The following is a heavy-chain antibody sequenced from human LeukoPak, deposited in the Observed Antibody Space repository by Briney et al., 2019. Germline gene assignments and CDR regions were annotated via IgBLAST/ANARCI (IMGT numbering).Heavy chain of an antibody. Sequence: PGGSLRLSCAASGFTFSSYGMHWVRQAPGKGLEWVAVIWYDGSNKYYADSVKGRFTISRDNSKNTLYLQMNSLRAEDTAVYYCARGHGDYVLNWFDPWGQGTLVTVSS. V-gene: IGHV3-33*01. CDR1: GFTFSSYG. CDR2: IWYDGSNK. J-gene: IGHJ5*02. D-gene: IGHD4-17*01. CDR3: ARGHGDYVLNWFDP.